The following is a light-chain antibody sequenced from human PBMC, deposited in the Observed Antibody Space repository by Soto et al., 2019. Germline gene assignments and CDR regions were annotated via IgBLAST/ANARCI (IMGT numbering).Light chain of an antibody. Sequence: QSVLAQPASVSGSPGQSITISCTGTSSDVGAYNSVSWYQQHPHKAPQVIIYKGTQRPSGVSNRFSGSKSGNTASLTISGLQAEDEADYYCSSYTSSSPYVFGTGTKVTVL. J-gene: IGLJ1*01. CDR1: SSDVGAYNS. V-gene: IGLV2-14*02. CDR3: SSYTSSSPYV. CDR2: KGT.